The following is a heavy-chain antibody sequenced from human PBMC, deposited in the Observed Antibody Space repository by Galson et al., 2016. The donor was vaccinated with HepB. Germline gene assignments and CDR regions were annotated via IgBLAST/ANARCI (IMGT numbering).Heavy chain of an antibody. D-gene: IGHD5-18*01. V-gene: IGHV5-51*03. CDR3: ARSRDTAIAVDY. J-gene: IGHJ4*02. CDR1: GYSLTNYW. Sequence: QSGAEVKKPGDSLKISCKGSGYSLTNYWIGWVRQMPGKGLEWMGIIYPGDSDTRYSPSFQGQVTISADESISTADLQWSSLKASDTAMYYCARSRDTAIAVDYWGQGTLVTVSA. CDR2: IYPGDSDT.